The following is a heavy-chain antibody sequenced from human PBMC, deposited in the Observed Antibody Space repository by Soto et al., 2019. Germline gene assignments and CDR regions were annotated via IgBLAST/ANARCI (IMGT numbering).Heavy chain of an antibody. D-gene: IGHD2-8*01. CDR1: GYTFTSYG. V-gene: IGHV1-18*01. CDR3: AIHISQWPNWFHP. CDR2: ISAYDGNT. J-gene: IGHJ5*02. Sequence: QVQQVQSGAEVKKPGASAKVACKASGYTFTSYGISWVRQAPGQGLEWMGWISAYDGNTNYAQRFQVRVTMTTDTSTSSAYMETRSLRSDDSAVYYCAIHISQWPNWFHPWGQATLLTVSS.